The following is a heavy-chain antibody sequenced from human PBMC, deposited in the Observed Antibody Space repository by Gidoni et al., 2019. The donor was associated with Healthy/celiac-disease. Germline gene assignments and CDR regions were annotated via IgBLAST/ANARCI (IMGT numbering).Heavy chain of an antibody. V-gene: IGHV3-30*18. CDR2: RSYDGSNK. CDR3: AKDAAPDCWSGYLYYYYYMDV. D-gene: IGHD3-3*01. J-gene: IGHJ6*03. CDR1: GFTFSSYG. Sequence: QVQLVESGGGVVQPGRSLRLSCAASGFTFSSYGMHRVRHAPGKGVEWVAVRSYDGSNKYYADSVKGRFTISRDNSKNTLYLQMNSLRAEDTAVYYCAKDAAPDCWSGYLYYYYYMDVWGKGTTVTVSS.